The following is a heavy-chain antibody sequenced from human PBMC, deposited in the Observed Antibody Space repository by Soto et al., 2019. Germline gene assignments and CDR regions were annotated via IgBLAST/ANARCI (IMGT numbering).Heavy chain of an antibody. CDR2: IYPGDSDT. V-gene: IGHV5-51*01. Sequence: GESLQISYKGSGYKFTSYWIGWVRQMTGKGLEWMGIIYPGDSDTRYSPSFQGQVTISADKSISTAYLQWSSLKASDTAMYYCARGGRSTRYCSGGSCYSPINYYYGMDVWGQGTTVTVSS. CDR1: GYKFTSYW. J-gene: IGHJ6*02. D-gene: IGHD2-15*01. CDR3: ARGGRSTRYCSGGSCYSPINYYYGMDV.